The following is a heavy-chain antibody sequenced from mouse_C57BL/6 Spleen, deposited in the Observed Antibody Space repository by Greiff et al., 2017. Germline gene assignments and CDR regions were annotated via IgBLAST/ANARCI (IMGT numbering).Heavy chain of an antibody. Sequence: VPLQESGAELARPGASVKMSCKASGYTFTSYTMHWVKQRPGQGLEWIGYINPSSGYTKYNQKFKDKATLTADKSSSTAYMQLSSLTSEDSAVYYCAREDYGTGAMDYWGQGTSVTVSS. D-gene: IGHD1-1*01. CDR3: AREDYGTGAMDY. J-gene: IGHJ4*01. CDR1: GYTFTSYT. V-gene: IGHV1-4*01. CDR2: INPSSGYT.